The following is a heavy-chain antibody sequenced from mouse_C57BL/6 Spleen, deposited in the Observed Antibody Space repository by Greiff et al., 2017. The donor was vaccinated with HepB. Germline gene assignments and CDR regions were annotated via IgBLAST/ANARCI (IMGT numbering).Heavy chain of an antibody. CDR2: IYPGSGST. Sequence: QVQLKQPGAELVKPGASVKMSCKASGYTFTSYWITWVKQRPGQGLEWIGDIYPGSGSTNYNEKFKSKATLTVDTSSSTAYMQLSSLTSADSAVYYCASYYSNSMDYWGQGTSVTVSS. CDR3: ASYYSNSMDY. D-gene: IGHD2-5*01. V-gene: IGHV1-55*01. J-gene: IGHJ4*01. CDR1: GYTFTSYW.